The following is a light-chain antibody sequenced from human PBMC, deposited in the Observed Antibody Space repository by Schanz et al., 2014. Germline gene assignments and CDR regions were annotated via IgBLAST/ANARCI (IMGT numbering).Light chain of an antibody. CDR2: GAS. CDR1: QSVSSSY. CDR3: QQYGSSPPVT. J-gene: IGKJ4*01. Sequence: EIVLTQSPGTLSLSPGERATLSCRASQSVSSSYLAWYQQKPGQAPRLLIYGASRRATGIPDRFSGSGSGTDFTLTISRLEPEDFAVYYCQQYGSSPPVTFGGGTKVEI. V-gene: IGKV3-20*01.